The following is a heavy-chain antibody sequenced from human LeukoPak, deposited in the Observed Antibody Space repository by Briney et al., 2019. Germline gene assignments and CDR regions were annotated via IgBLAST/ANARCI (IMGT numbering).Heavy chain of an antibody. D-gene: IGHD4-17*01. V-gene: IGHV3-21*05. CDR1: GFTFSTYV. J-gene: IGHJ4*02. CDR2: ITSGSLYT. Sequence: PGGSLRLSCAASGFTFSTYVMNWVRQAPGKGLECVSYITSGSLYTNYADSVKGRFTISRDNAKNSLYLQMNSLRAEDTAVCYCARGMYDYGDSLVTSYFDFWGQGALVTVSS. CDR3: ARGMYDYGDSLVTSYFDF.